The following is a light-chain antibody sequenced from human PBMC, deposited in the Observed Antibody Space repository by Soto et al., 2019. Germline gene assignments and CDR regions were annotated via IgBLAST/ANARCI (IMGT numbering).Light chain of an antibody. J-gene: IGLJ3*02. CDR2: EVS. CDR3: SSYAGSNNVV. V-gene: IGLV2-8*01. CDR1: SSDVGAYKY. Sequence: QYALTQPPSASGSPGQSVTISCTGTSSDVGAYKYVSWHQQHPGKAPKAIIYEVSKRPAGVPDRFSGSKSGNTASLTVSGLQADDEADYYCSSYAGSNNVVFGGGTKVTVL.